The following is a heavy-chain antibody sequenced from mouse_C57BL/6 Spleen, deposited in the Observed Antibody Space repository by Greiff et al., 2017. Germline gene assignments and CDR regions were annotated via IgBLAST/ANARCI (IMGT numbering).Heavy chain of an antibody. V-gene: IGHV1-39*01. CDR3: ARSGYYSSGYGWFAY. CDR1: GYSFTDYN. Sequence: VQLQQSGPELVKPGASVKISCKASGYSFTDYNMNWVKQSTGKSLEWIGVINPNYGTTSYNQKFKGKATLTVDQSSSTAYLQPNSLTSEDSAVYYCARSGYYSSGYGWFAYWGQGTLVTVSA. J-gene: IGHJ3*01. CDR2: INPNYGTT. D-gene: IGHD1-1*01.